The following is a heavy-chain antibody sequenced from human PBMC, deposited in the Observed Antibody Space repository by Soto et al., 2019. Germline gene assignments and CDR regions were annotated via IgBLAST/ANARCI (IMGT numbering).Heavy chain of an antibody. J-gene: IGHJ6*02. D-gene: IGHD2-15*01. Sequence: QVQLVQSGAEVKKPGSSVKVSCKASGGTFSSYTISWVRQAPGQVLEWMGRIIPILGIANCAQKFQGRVTIPADKSKSTAYMELSSLRSEDTDVYYCARWIGYCSGGSCYSPYYYYGRDVWGQGTTVTVSS. CDR3: ARWIGYCSGGSCYSPYYYYGRDV. CDR1: GGTFSSYT. V-gene: IGHV1-69*02. CDR2: IIPILGIA.